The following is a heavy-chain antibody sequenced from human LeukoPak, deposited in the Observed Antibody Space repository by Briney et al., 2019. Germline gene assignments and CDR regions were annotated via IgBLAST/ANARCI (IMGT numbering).Heavy chain of an antibody. CDR2: ISGSGGST. CDR3: AKPKSLRITIFGVSFDY. J-gene: IGHJ4*02. CDR1: GFTFSSYS. Sequence: GGSLRLSCAASGFTFSSYSMNWVRQAPGKGLEWVSAISGSGGSTYYADSVKGRFTISRDNSKNTLYLQMNSLRAEDTAVYYCAKPKSLRITIFGVSFDYWGQGTLVTVSS. V-gene: IGHV3-23*01. D-gene: IGHD3-3*01.